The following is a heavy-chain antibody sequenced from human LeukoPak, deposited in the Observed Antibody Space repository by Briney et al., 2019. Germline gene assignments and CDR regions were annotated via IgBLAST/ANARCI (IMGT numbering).Heavy chain of an antibody. V-gene: IGHV3-21*01. CDR1: GFTFSSYS. Sequence: GGSLRLSCAASGFTFSSYSMNWVRQAPGKGLEWVSSISSSSSYIYYADSVKGRFTISRDNAKNSPYLQMNSLRAEDTAVYYCASRIQLWLDAFDIWGQGTMVTVSS. CDR3: ASRIQLWLDAFDI. CDR2: ISSSSSYI. D-gene: IGHD5-18*01. J-gene: IGHJ3*02.